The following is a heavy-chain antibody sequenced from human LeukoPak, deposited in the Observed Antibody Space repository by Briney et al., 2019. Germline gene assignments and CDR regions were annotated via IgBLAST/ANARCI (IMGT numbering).Heavy chain of an antibody. CDR2: IYSGATT. Sequence: GGSLRLSCVASGFTVTTKYMNWVRQAPGKGLEWVSIIYSGATTYYADSVKGRFTISRDISKNTVSLQMNSLRAEDTAVYFCARVGDHFHWNLDLWGRGTLVTVSS. V-gene: IGHV3-53*01. D-gene: IGHD3-3*02. CDR1: GFTVTTKY. J-gene: IGHJ2*01. CDR3: ARVGDHFHWNLDL.